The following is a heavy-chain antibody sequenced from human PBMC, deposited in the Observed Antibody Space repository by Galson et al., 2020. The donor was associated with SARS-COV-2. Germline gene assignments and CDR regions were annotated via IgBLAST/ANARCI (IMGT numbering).Heavy chain of an antibody. CDR3: ARGLYDYIWGSYRYTENWFDP. J-gene: IGHJ5*02. D-gene: IGHD3-16*02. CDR2: ISYDGCNK. V-gene: IGHV3-30-3*01. Sequence: GGSLRLSCAASGFTFSSYAMHWVRLAPGKALASVAAISYDGCNKYYADSVKGRFTISRDNPKNTLYLQMNSLRAEDTAVYYCARGLYDYIWGSYRYTENWFDPWGQGTLVTVSS. CDR1: GFTFSSYA.